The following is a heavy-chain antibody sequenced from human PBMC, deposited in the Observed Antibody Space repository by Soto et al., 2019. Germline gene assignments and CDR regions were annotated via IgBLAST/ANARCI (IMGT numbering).Heavy chain of an antibody. Sequence: GGSLRLSCAASGFTFSSYSMNWVRQAPGKGLEWVSYISSSSSTIYYADSVKGRFTISRDNAKNSLYLQMNSLRDEDTAVYYCAREQRSVVPAANWFDPWGQGTLVTVSS. CDR2: ISSSSSTI. D-gene: IGHD2-2*01. CDR3: AREQRSVVPAANWFDP. V-gene: IGHV3-48*02. CDR1: GFTFSSYS. J-gene: IGHJ5*02.